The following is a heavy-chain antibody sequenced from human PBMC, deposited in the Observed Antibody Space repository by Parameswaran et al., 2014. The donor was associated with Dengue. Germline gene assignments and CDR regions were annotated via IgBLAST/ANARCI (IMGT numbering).Heavy chain of an antibody. V-gene: IGHV3-64D*06. D-gene: IGHD2-15*01. CDR3: ASTPGQSVVVAATLVDYYYGMDV. CDR2: ISSNGGST. Sequence: WIRQPPGKGLEYVSAISSNGGSTYYADSVKGRFTISRDNSKNTLYLQMSSLRAEDTAVYYCASTPGQSVVVAATLVDYYYGMDVWGQGTTVTVSS. J-gene: IGHJ6*02.